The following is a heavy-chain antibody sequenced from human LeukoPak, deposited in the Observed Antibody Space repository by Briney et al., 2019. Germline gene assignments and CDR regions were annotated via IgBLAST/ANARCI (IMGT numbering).Heavy chain of an antibody. Sequence: GGSLRLSCAASGFTFSSYAMHWVRQAPGKGLEWVAVISYDGSNKYYADSVKGRFTISRDNSKNTLCLQVNSLRAEDMAVYYCARYSSGYQGGFDYWGQGTLVTVSS. D-gene: IGHD6-25*01. J-gene: IGHJ4*02. CDR2: ISYDGSNK. CDR3: ARYSSGYQGGFDY. V-gene: IGHV3-30*03. CDR1: GFTFSSYA.